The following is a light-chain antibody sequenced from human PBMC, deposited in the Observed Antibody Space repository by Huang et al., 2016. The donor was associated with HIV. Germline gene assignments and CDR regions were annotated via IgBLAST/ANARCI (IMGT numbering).Light chain of an antibody. CDR1: QSLNNY. Sequence: DLQMTQSPSSLSASVGDRVTITCRASQSLNNYLNWYQQKPGKAPNLLIYSASTLQSGVPPRFSGGVSGTVFTLTISNLQPEEYATYYCQQTFSVPLTFGGGTKVEIK. V-gene: IGKV1-39*01. J-gene: IGKJ4*01. CDR2: SAS. CDR3: QQTFSVPLT.